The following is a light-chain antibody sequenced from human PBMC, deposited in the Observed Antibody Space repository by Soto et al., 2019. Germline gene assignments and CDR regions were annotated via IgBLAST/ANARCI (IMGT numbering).Light chain of an antibody. CDR1: SSDVGGYNY. Sequence: QSALTQPPSASGSPGQSVTISCTGTSSDVGGYNYVSWYQQHPGKAPKLMIYEVSKRPSGVPDRFSGSKSGNTASLTVSGLHVEYEADYYCSSYAGSNNLGVFGGGTKLTVL. J-gene: IGLJ2*01. V-gene: IGLV2-8*01. CDR2: EVS. CDR3: SSYAGSNNLGV.